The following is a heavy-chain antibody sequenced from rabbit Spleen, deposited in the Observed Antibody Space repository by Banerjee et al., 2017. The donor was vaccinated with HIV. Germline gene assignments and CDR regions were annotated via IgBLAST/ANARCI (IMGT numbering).Heavy chain of an antibody. CDR2: IAGSSSGFT. J-gene: IGHJ6*01. CDR3: ARDTGSSFSSYGMDL. CDR1: GFSFSSSDY. Sequence: QSLEESGGGLVQPEGSLALTCKASGFSFSSSDYICWVRQAPGKGLEWISCIAGSSSGFTYSATWAKGRFTISKTSSTTVTLQMTSLTAADTATYFCARDTGSSFSSYGMDLWVQGTLVTVS. V-gene: IGHV1S40*01. D-gene: IGHD8-1*01.